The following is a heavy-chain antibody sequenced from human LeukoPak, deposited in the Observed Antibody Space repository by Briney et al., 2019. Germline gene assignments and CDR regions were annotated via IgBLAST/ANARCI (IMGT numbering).Heavy chain of an antibody. D-gene: IGHD1-26*01. V-gene: IGHV3-23*01. CDR1: GFTFSGFA. CDR2: ISGSGDNT. Sequence: GGSLRLSYAASGFTFSGFAMSWVRRTPGKGLEWVSGISGSGDNTLYADSVKGRFIISRDNSKNTLYLEMNSLRAEDTAIYYCAKMKGHPLPKYYMDVWGQGTTVTVSS. J-gene: IGHJ6*01. CDR3: AKMKGHPLPKYYMDV.